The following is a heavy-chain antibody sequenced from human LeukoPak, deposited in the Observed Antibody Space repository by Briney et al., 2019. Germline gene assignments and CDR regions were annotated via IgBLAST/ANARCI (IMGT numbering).Heavy chain of an antibody. J-gene: IGHJ6*03. CDR2: IYTSGST. CDR1: GGSISSYY. CDR3: ARDQSSGVGWEIRYYMDV. V-gene: IGHV4-4*07. D-gene: IGHD2-8*02. Sequence: SETLSLTCTVSGGSISSYYWSWIRQPAGKGLEWIGRIYTSGSTNYNPSLKSRVTMLVDTSKNQFSLKLSSVTAADTAVYYCARDQSSGVGWEIRYYMDVWGKGTTVTISS.